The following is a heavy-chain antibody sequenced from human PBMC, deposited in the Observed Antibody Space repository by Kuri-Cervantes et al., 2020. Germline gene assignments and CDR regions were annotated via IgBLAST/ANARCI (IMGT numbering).Heavy chain of an antibody. CDR1: GFTFSDHY. V-gene: IGHV3-23*01. D-gene: IGHD3-22*01. CDR2: ISGSGGST. J-gene: IGHJ6*03. CDR3: ARSEAVVITFYYYYYMDV. Sequence: GESLKISCAASGFTFSDHYMDWVRQAPGKGLEWVSAISGSGGSTYYADSVKGRFTISRDNSKNTLYLQMNSLRAEDTAVYYCARSEAVVITFYYYYYMDVWGKGTTVTVSS.